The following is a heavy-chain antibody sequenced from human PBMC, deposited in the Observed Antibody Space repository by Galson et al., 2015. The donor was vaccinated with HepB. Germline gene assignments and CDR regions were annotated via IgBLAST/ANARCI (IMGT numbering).Heavy chain of an antibody. Sequence: SLRLSCAASGFTFSSYWMSWVRQAPGKGLEWVANIKQDGSEKYYVDSVKGRFTISRDNAKNSLYLQMNSLRAEDTAVYYCARGFGDSTDAFDIWGQGTMVTVSS. V-gene: IGHV3-7*03. D-gene: IGHD4-17*01. J-gene: IGHJ3*02. CDR1: GFTFSSYW. CDR2: IKQDGSEK. CDR3: ARGFGDSTDAFDI.